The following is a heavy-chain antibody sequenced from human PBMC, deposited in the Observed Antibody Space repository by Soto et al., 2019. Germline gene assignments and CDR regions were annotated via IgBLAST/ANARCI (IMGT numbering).Heavy chain of an antibody. D-gene: IGHD3-10*01. J-gene: IGHJ5*02. Sequence: EVQLVESGGGLVKPGGSLRLSCAASGFTFSSYSMNWVRQAPGKGLEWVSSISSSSSYIYYADSVKGRFTISRDNAKNSLYLQMNSLRAEDTAVYYCARVCRMVRGVIIHDWFDPWGQGTLVTVSS. CDR2: ISSSSSYI. CDR3: ARVCRMVRGVIIHDWFDP. V-gene: IGHV3-21*01. CDR1: GFTFSSYS.